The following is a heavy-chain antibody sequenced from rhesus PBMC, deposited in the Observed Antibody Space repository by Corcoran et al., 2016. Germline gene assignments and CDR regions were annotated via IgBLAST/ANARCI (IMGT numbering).Heavy chain of an antibody. V-gene: IGHV3-178*01. CDR2: NNNGGGTT. Sequence: EVQLVESGGGLAKPGGSLSLSCASSGFTFRDYPLGCVRQAPGKGLEGVSSNNNGGGTTWYADAVKGRCTISRENANNTMYLQMNSLRAEDTAVYDCARDCGYWGQGVLVTVSS. CDR3: ARDCGY. CDR1: GFTFRDYP. D-gene: IGHD3-28*01. J-gene: IGHJ4*01.